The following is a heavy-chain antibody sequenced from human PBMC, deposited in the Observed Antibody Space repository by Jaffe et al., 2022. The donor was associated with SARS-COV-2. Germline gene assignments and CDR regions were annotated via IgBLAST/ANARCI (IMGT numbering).Heavy chain of an antibody. V-gene: IGHV3-66*02. CDR2: IYSGGLT. J-gene: IGHJ4*02. D-gene: IGHD5-12*01. CDR3: ARGLVEMATIYFDY. Sequence: EVQLVESGGGLVQPGGSLRLSCAASGFTVSTNYMTWVRQAPGKGLQWVSVIYSGGLTYYADSVKGRFTFSRDNSKNTLYLQMNSLKPEDTAVYYCARGLVEMATIYFDYWGQGTLVTVSS. CDR1: GFTVSTNY.